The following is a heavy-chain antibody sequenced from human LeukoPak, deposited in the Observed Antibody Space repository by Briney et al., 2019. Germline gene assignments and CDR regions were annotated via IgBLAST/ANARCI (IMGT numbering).Heavy chain of an antibody. CDR1: GFSFSGHW. Sequence: RGSLRLSCTASGFSFSGHWMHWARQLPGKGLVWVSRISPTGSTTSYADSVKGRFTVSRDNAKNTLYLQVNNLRAEDTAVYYCARGPNSNWSGLDFWGQGTLLTVS. D-gene: IGHD6-6*01. V-gene: IGHV3-74*01. J-gene: IGHJ4*02. CDR3: ARGPNSNWSGLDF. CDR2: ISPTGSTT.